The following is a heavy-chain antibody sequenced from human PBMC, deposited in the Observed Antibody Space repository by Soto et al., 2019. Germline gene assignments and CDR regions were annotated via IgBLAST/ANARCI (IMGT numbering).Heavy chain of an antibody. CDR1: GGSISSGGYS. D-gene: IGHD3-22*01. J-gene: IGHJ4*02. Sequence: QLQLQEYGSGLVKPSQTLSLTCAVSGGSISSGGYSWNWIRQPPGKGLEWMGYIYHSGSTSYNQSHESRVSISVDKSKKQFSLKLSSVTAADTAVYYCARYARTGYYYERWGRGNLVTVSS. CDR2: IYHSGST. CDR3: ARYARTGYYYER. V-gene: IGHV4-30-2*01.